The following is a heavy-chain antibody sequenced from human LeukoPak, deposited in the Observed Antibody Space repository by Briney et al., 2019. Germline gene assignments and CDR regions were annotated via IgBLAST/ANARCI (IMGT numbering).Heavy chain of an antibody. CDR1: GGSISSSSNF. Sequence: SETLSLTCTVSGGSISSSSNFWGWTRQPPGKGLEWIGSISYSGSTYYSPSLKSRVTISVDTSKNQFSLKLSSVTAADTAVYYCARLTPYSGSPLGDYWGQGALVTVSS. D-gene: IGHD1-26*01. J-gene: IGHJ4*02. CDR2: ISYSGST. CDR3: ARLTPYSGSPLGDY. V-gene: IGHV4-39*01.